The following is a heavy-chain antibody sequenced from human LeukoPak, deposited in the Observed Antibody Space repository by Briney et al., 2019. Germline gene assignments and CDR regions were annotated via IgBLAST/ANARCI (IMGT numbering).Heavy chain of an antibody. J-gene: IGHJ6*02. V-gene: IGHV4-31*03. CDR2: IYYSGST. CDR3: AREGYGNSHYYYYGMDV. CDR1: GGSISSGGYY. Sequence: SETLSLTCTVSGGSISSGGYYWSWIRQHPGKGLEWIGYIYYSGSTYYNPSLKSRVTISVDTSKNQFSLKLSSVTGADTAVYYRAREGYGNSHYYYYGMDVWGQGTTVTVSS. D-gene: IGHD4-11*01.